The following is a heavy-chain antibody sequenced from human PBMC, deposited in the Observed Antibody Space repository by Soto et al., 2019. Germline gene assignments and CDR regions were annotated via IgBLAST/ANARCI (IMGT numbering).Heavy chain of an antibody. CDR1: GYTFTGYY. CDR3: ARDNYDFWSGYRQNYGMDV. CDR2: INPNSGGT. Sequence: GASLKVSCKASGYTFTGYYMHWVRQAPGQGLEWMGWINPNSGGTNYAQKFQGRVTMTRDTSISTAYMELSRLRSDDTAVYYCARDNYDFWSGYRQNYGMDVWGQGTTVTVSS. J-gene: IGHJ6*02. D-gene: IGHD3-3*01. V-gene: IGHV1-2*02.